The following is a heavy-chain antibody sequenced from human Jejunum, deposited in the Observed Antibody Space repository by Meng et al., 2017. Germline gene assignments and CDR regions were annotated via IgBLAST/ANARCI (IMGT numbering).Heavy chain of an antibody. J-gene: IGHJ2*01. D-gene: IGHD5-18*01. CDR1: GGSISSSSFY. V-gene: IGHV4-39*01. CDR2: IDYTEYT. CDR3: ARGPYTHGHFWYFDL. Sequence: QLQVQESGPGLVKPSETLSLTCTVSGGSISSSSFYWGWIRQPPGMGLEWIGSIDYTEYTHFNASLKSRVTMSIDTSRKQISLMLSSVTAADTAVYYCARGPYTHGHFWYFDLWGRGTLVTVSS.